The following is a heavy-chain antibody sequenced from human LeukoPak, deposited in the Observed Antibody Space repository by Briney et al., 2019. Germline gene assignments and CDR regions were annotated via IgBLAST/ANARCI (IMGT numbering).Heavy chain of an antibody. J-gene: IGHJ4*02. CDR2: ISTNNGYT. Sequence: ASVKVSCKASGYTFTGYYMHWVRQARGQGLEWMGWISTNNGYTNYAQKFQGRVTMTTDTSTSTAYMELRSLRSDDTAVYFCARDEGIAVSGVNYWGQGSLVTVSS. CDR1: GYTFTGYY. V-gene: IGHV1-18*04. D-gene: IGHD6-19*01. CDR3: ARDEGIAVSGVNY.